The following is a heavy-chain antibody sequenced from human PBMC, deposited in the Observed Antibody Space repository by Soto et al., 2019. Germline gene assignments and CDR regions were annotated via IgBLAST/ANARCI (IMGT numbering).Heavy chain of an antibody. CDR3: AKKGMDL. CDR2: ISYDGSNK. Sequence: LRLSCAASGFTFSSYGMHWVRQAPGKGLEWVAVISYDGSNKYYADSVKGRFTISRDNSKNTLYLQMNSLRAEDTAVYYCAKKGMDLWGQGTTVTVSS. CDR1: GFTFSSYG. J-gene: IGHJ6*02. V-gene: IGHV3-30*18.